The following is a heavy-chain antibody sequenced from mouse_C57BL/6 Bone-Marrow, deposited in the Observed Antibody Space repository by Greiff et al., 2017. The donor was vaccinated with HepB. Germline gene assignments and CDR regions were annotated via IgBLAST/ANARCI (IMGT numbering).Heavy chain of an antibody. V-gene: IGHV1-82*01. CDR1: GYAFSSSW. Sequence: QVQLQQSGPELVKPGASVKISCKASGYAFSSSWMNWVKQRPGKGLEWIGRIYPGDGDTNYNGKFKGKATLTADKSSSTAYMQLSSLTSEDSAVYFCAIFPWFAYWGQGTLVTVSA. J-gene: IGHJ3*01. CDR3: AIFPWFAY. CDR2: IYPGDGDT.